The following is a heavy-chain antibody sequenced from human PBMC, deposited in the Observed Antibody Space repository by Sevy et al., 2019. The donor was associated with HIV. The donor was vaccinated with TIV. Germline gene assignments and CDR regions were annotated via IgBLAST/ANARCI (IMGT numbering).Heavy chain of an antibody. D-gene: IGHD3-10*01. CDR2: FSWNSGSI. CDR3: AKDMGGSGSYPGGAFDI. J-gene: IGHJ3*02. CDR1: GFTFDDYA. V-gene: IGHV3-9*01. Sequence: SLKISCAASGFTFDDYAMHWVRQAPGKGLEWVSGFSWNSGSIGYADSVKGRFTISRDNGKNSLYLPMNSLRAEDTALYYCAKDMGGSGSYPGGAFDIWGQGTMVTVSS.